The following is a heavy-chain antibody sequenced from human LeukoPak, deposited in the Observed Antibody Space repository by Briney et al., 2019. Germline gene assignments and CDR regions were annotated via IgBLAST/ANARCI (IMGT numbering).Heavy chain of an antibody. CDR2: INPNSDDT. CDR1: GYTFTGYH. Sequence: ASVKVSCKASGYTFTGYHMHWVRQAPGQGLEWMGRINPNSDDTNYAQKFQGRVTMTRDTFISTAYMELSRLRSDDTAVYYCARDYCSSTSCLFDYWGQGTLVTVSS. D-gene: IGHD2-2*01. J-gene: IGHJ4*02. V-gene: IGHV1-2*06. CDR3: ARDYCSSTSCLFDY.